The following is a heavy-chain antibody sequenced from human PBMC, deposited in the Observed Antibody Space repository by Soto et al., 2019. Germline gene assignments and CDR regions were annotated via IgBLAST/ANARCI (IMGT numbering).Heavy chain of an antibody. D-gene: IGHD6-6*01. Sequence: LRLSCTASGFTFSDHGMHWVRQAPGKGLEWVSSISGSVGSTFYADSVKGRFTISRDNSLNTLYLQMNSLRAGDTAVYYCAKDRTIASRNFDSWGQGALVTVSS. CDR3: AKDRTIASRNFDS. J-gene: IGHJ4*02. CDR2: ISGSVGST. V-gene: IGHV3-23*01. CDR1: GFTFSDHG.